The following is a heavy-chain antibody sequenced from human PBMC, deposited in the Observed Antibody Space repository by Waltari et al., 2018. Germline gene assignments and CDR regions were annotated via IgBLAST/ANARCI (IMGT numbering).Heavy chain of an antibody. D-gene: IGHD3-22*01. V-gene: IGHV1-46*01. CDR2: SNHGVKT. Sequence: QVQLVQSGAEVKKPGASAKVSCRASEYTCISYYIHWVRGAPGQGLEWMGKSNHGVKTSNGRKFTGRVTMTSATSTSTVYMGLSSLRSEDTAVYYCASGEYDDSTGSRYYGMDVGGQGTTVTVSS. CDR1: EYTCISYY. CDR3: ASGEYDDSTGSRYYGMDV. J-gene: IGHJ6*02.